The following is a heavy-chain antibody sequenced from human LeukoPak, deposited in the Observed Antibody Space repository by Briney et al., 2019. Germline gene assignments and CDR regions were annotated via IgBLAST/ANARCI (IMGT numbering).Heavy chain of an antibody. J-gene: IGHJ5*02. CDR2: INHSGST. CDR1: GGSFSGYY. V-gene: IGHV4-34*01. Sequence: SETLSLTCAVYGGSFSGYYWSWIRQPPGKGLEWIGEINHSGSTNYNPSLKSRVTISVDTSKNQFSLKLSSVTAADTALYYCARGGSNVWGSYRYPRGGDWFDPWGQGTLVTVSS. D-gene: IGHD3-16*02. CDR3: ARGGSNVWGSYRYPRGGDWFDP.